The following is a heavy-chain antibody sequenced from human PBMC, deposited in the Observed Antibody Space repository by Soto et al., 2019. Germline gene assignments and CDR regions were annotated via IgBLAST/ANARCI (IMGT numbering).Heavy chain of an antibody. Sequence: PGESLKICCEGSGYGFSNYWIGWVRQKSGKGLEWMGIIFHRDSDTKYNPSLQGQVSISADNSVATAYIHLSSLKPSESAIYYCARHLYTKANGKLFVDFWGQAPPVTVSS. V-gene: IGHV5-51*01. D-gene: IGHD2-8*01. CDR3: ARHLYTKANGKLFVDF. J-gene: IGHJ4*02. CDR2: IFHRDSDT. CDR1: GYGFSNYW.